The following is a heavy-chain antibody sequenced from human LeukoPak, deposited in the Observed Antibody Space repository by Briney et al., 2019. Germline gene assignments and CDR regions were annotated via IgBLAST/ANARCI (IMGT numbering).Heavy chain of an antibody. CDR3: ARSGSGVRGVIINPPPFDY. V-gene: IGHV4-34*01. CDR2: INHSGST. D-gene: IGHD3-10*01. Sequence: PSETLSLTCAVYDGSFSGYYWSWIRQPPGKGLEWIGEINHSGSTNYNPSLKSRVTISVDTSKNQFSLKLSSVTAADTAVYYCARSGSGVRGVIINPPPFDYWGQGTLVTVSS. J-gene: IGHJ4*02. CDR1: DGSFSGYY.